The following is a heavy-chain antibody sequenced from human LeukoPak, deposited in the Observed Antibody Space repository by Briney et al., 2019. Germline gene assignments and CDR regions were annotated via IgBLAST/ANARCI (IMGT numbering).Heavy chain of an antibody. CDR2: MKLDGSEE. CDR1: GFTFRSYW. CDR3: ARWARYCSSGSCYSWFDP. V-gene: IGHV3-7*01. Sequence: GGSLRLSCAASGFTFRSYWMSWVRQAPGKGLEWVANMKLDGSEEYYVDSVKDRFTISSDNAKNSLYLQMNSLRVDDTAVYYCARWARYCSSGSCYSWFDPWGQGTLVTVSS. J-gene: IGHJ5*02. D-gene: IGHD2-15*01.